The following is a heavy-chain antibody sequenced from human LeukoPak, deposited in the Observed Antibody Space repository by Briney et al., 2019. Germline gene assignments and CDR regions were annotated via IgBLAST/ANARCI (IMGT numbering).Heavy chain of an antibody. CDR1: GGSISGSSYY. CDR2: IYYSGST. Sequence: SETLSLTCTVSGGSISGSSYYWGWLRQPPGRGREWIGSIYYSGSTYYNPSLKSRVTISVDTSKNQFSLKLSSVTAADTAVYYCARAYVVVVVATPDHWFDPWGQGTLVTVSS. D-gene: IGHD2-15*01. V-gene: IGHV4-39*07. J-gene: IGHJ5*02. CDR3: ARAYVVVVVATPDHWFDP.